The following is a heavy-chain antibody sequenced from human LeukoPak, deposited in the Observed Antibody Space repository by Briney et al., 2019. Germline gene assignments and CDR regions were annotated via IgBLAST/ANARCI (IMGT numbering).Heavy chain of an antibody. V-gene: IGHV4-61*08. D-gene: IGHD4-11*01. CDR1: GGSISSGDYY. CDR3: ARVDYSNYGNYYYMDV. J-gene: IGHJ6*03. CDR2: IYYSGST. Sequence: SQTLSLTCTVSGGSISSGDYYWSWIRQPPGKGLEWIGYIYYSGSTNYNPSLKSRVTISVDTSKNQFSLKLSSVTAADTAVYYCARVDYSNYGNYYYMDVWGKGTTVTVSS.